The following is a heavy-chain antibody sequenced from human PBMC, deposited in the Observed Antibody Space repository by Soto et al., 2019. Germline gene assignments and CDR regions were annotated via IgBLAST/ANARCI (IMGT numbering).Heavy chain of an antibody. J-gene: IGHJ4*02. D-gene: IGHD3-16*01. CDR3: AKDRVESGLGEIDY. Sequence: GGSLRLSCAASGFTFSGYWMHWVRQAPGKGLEWVSRIKSDGSGTTYADSVKGRFSISRDNAKNTLYLQMNSLRVEDTAVYYCAKDRVESGLGEIDYWGQGTLVTVSS. CDR2: IKSDGSGT. V-gene: IGHV3-74*03. CDR1: GFTFSGYW.